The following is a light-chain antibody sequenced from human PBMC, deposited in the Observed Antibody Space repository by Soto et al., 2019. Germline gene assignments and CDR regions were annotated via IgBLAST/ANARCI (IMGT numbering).Light chain of an antibody. J-gene: IGKJ1*01. Sequence: DIQLTQSPSSLSASVGDRVTITCRASQSITSYLNWYQQKPGKAPKLLIYAASTLQTGVPSRFSGSGSVTDFTLTIGSLQPEDFTVYFCQQSYTTPRTFGQGTRV. CDR2: AAS. V-gene: IGKV1-39*01. CDR3: QQSYTTPRT. CDR1: QSITSY.